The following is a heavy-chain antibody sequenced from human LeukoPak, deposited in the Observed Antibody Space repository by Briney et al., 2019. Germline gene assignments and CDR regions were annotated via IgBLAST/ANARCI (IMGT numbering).Heavy chain of an antibody. CDR3: ARGYYYDSSGYYLYYFDY. J-gene: IGHJ4*02. CDR2: INHSGST. D-gene: IGHD3-22*01. V-gene: IGHV4-4*02. Sequence: SGTLSLTCAVSGGSISSNNWWGWVRQPPGKGLEWIGEINHSGSTNYNPSLKSRVTISVDTSKNQFSLKLSSVTAADTAVYYCARGYYYDSSGYYLYYFDYWGQGTLVTVSS. CDR1: GGSISSNNW.